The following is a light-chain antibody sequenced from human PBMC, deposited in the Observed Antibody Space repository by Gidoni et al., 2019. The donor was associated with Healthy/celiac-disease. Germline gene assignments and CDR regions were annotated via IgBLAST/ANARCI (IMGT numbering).Light chain of an antibody. Sequence: DIQMTQSPSSLSASVGDRVTITCRASQSISSYLNWYQQKPGKAPKLLIYAASSLQSGVPSRFSGSGSGTDFTLTISSLQPEDFATYYCQQSYSTPDLTFGGXTNVEIK. V-gene: IGKV1-39*01. CDR2: AAS. CDR1: QSISSY. J-gene: IGKJ4*01. CDR3: QQSYSTPDLT.